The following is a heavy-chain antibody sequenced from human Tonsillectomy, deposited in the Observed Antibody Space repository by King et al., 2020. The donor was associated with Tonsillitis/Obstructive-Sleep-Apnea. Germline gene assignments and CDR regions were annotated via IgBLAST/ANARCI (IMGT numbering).Heavy chain of an antibody. Sequence: VQLVESGAEVKKPGASVKVSCKASGYTFTSYGISWVRQAPGQGLEWMGWISAYNGNTNYAQKLQGRVTMTTDTSTSTAYMELRSLRSDDTAVYYWASATEDIVLVQYYMDVWGKGTTVTVSS. V-gene: IGHV1-18*01. J-gene: IGHJ6*03. CDR3: ASATEDIVLVQYYMDV. D-gene: IGHD2-2*01. CDR2: ISAYNGNT. CDR1: GYTFTSYG.